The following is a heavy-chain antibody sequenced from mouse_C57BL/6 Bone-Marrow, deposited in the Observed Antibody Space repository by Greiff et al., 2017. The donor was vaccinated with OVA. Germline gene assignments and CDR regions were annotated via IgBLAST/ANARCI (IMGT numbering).Heavy chain of an antibody. CDR3: ARHYSNPPYAMDY. CDR1: EYEFPSHD. D-gene: IGHD2-5*01. CDR2: INSDGGST. J-gene: IGHJ4*01. V-gene: IGHV5-2*01. Sequence: VHVKQSGGGLVQPGESLKLSCESNEYEFPSHDMSWVRKTPEKRLELVAAINSDGGSTYYPDTMERRFIISRDNTKKTLYLQMSSLRSEDTALYYCARHYSNPPYAMDYWGQGTSVTVSS.